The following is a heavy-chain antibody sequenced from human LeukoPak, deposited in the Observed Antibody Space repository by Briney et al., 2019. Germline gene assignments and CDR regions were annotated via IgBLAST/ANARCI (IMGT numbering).Heavy chain of an antibody. CDR3: ARLNPDTVVPAAVFGY. CDR2: IYYSGST. V-gene: IGHV4-39*01. J-gene: IGHJ4*02. D-gene: IGHD2-2*01. Sequence: SETLSLTCTVSGGSISSSSYYWGWIRQPPGKGLEWIGHIYYSGSTYYNPSLKSRVTISVDTSKNQFSLKLSSVTAADTAVYYCARLNPDTVVPAAVFGYWGQGTLVTVSS. CDR1: GGSISSSSYY.